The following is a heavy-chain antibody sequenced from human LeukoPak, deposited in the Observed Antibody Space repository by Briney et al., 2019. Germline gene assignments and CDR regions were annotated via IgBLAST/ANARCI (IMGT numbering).Heavy chain of an antibody. D-gene: IGHD3-10*01. CDR2: INHSGST. V-gene: IGHV4-34*01. Sequence: SETLSLTCAVYGGSFSGYYWSWIRQPPGKGLEWIGEINHSGSTNYNPSLKSRVTISVDTSKNQFSLKLSSVTAADTAVYYCARGRSYYGPAGYWGQGTLVTVS. CDR3: ARGRSYYGPAGY. CDR1: GGSFSGYY. J-gene: IGHJ4*02.